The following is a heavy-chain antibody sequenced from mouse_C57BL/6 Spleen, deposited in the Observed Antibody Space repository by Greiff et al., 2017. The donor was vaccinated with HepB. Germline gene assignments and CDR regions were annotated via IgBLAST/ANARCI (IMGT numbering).Heavy chain of an antibody. V-gene: IGHV8-12*01. Sequence: QVTLKVSGPGILQSSQTLSLTCSFSGFSLSTSGMGVSWIRQPSGKGLEWLAHIYWDDDKRYNPSLKSRLTISKDTSSNQVFLTITSVDTADTATYYCARRGGRLGPHYAMDYWGQGTSVTVSS. CDR2: IYWDDDK. J-gene: IGHJ4*01. CDR3: ARRGGRLGPHYAMDY. D-gene: IGHD4-1*01. CDR1: GFSLSTSGMG.